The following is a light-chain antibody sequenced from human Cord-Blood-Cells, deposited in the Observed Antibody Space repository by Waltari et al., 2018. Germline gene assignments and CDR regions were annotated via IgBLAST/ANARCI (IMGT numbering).Light chain of an antibody. CDR3: QQSYSTPWT. CDR1: QSISSY. CDR2: AAS. J-gene: IGKJ1*01. V-gene: IGKV1-39*01. Sequence: DIQLTQSPSSLSASVGDRVTITRRARQSISSYLNWYQQKPGKAPKRLFYAASSLQSGVPSRFSGSGSGTDFTLTISSLQAEDLATYYCQQSYSTPWTFGQGTKVEIK.